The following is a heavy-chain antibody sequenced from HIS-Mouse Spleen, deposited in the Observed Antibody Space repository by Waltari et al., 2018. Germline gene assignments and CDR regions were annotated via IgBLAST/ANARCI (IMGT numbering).Heavy chain of an antibody. Sequence: QLQLQESGPGLVKPSETLSLTCTVSGCSISSSRYYWGWIRQSPGKGLEWIGSIYYSGSTYYNPSLKSRVTISVDTSKNQFSLKLSSVTAADTAVYYCAREIPYSSSWYDWYFDLWGRGTLVTVSS. D-gene: IGHD6-13*01. CDR1: GCSISSSRYY. CDR3: AREIPYSSSWYDWYFDL. V-gene: IGHV4-39*07. CDR2: IYYSGST. J-gene: IGHJ2*01.